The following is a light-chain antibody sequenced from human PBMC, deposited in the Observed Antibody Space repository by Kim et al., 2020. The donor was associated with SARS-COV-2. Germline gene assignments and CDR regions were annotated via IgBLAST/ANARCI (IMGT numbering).Light chain of an antibody. CDR2: ASS. Sequence: DIVLTQSPGTLSLSPGERATLSCRASESVTSSYLAWYQQKPGQAPRLLIYASSIRATGIPDRFSGSGSGTDFTLTISRLAPEDFATYYCLQHDSYPLTFGGGTKVDIK. V-gene: IGKV3-20*01. J-gene: IGKJ4*01. CDR3: LQHDSYPLT. CDR1: ESVTSSY.